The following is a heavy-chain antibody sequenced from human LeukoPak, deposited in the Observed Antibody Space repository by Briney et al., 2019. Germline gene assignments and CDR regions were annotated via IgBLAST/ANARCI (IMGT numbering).Heavy chain of an antibody. J-gene: IGHJ4*02. CDR1: GGSISSYY. V-gene: IGHV4-59*08. CDR2: IYYSGST. Sequence: PSETLSLTCTVSGGSISSYYWSWIRQPPGKGLEWIGYIYYSGSTNYNPSLKSRVTISVDTSKNQFSLKLSSVTAADTAVYYCARGLVGATTRGYFDYWGQGTLVTVSS. CDR3: ARGLVGATTRGYFDY. D-gene: IGHD1-26*01.